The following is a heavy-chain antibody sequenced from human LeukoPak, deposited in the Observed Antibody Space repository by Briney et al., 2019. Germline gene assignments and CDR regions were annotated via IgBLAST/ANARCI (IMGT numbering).Heavy chain of an antibody. CDR3: ASAIVD. V-gene: IGHV1-2*02. CDR2: INPNSGGT. CDR1: GYTFTDYY. D-gene: IGHD2-15*01. J-gene: IGHJ4*02. Sequence: ASVKVSCKASGYTFTDYYIHWVRQAPGQGLEWLGWINPNSGGTNYAQKFQGRVTMTRDTSISTACMELSRLTFDDVAVYYCASAIVDWGQGTLVTVSS.